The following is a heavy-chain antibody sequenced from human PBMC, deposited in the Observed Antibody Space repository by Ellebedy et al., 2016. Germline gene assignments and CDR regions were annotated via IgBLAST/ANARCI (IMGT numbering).Heavy chain of an antibody. CDR1: GGSIGRYF. D-gene: IGHD3-22*01. V-gene: IGHV4-4*07. J-gene: IGHJ3*01. Sequence: SETLSLXXTVSGGSIGRYFWSWIRQPAGKGLEWIGRIYTSGSTYYNPSLKSRVTISVDTSKNQFSLKLSSVTAADTAVYYCAREDSSGYFDAFDFWGQGTMVTVSS. CDR2: IYTSGST. CDR3: AREDSSGYFDAFDF.